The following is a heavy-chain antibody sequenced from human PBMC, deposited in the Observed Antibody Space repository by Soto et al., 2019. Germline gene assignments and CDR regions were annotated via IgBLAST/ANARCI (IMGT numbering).Heavy chain of an antibody. CDR2: SRNKVKSSTT. CDR1: GFSFSDYY. CDR3: SKLEGG. V-gene: IGHV3-72*01. J-gene: IGHJ4*02. Sequence: EGQLVESGGGLVQPGGSLTLSCAASGFSFSDYYMEWVRQAPGKGLEWVARSRNKVKSSTTAYAASVKGTFTISRDLSKNSLSLEMNNLRTDETAVNYCSKLEGGWGQGTLVTVSS. D-gene: IGHD3-3*01.